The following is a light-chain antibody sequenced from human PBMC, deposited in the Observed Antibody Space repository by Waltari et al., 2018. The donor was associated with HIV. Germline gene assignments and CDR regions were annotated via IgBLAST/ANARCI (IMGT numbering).Light chain of an antibody. CDR1: APNLGNPS. J-gene: IGLJ1*01. V-gene: IGLV1-51*02. CDR3: GTKDDNVILGL. Sequence: QPVLTQPPSVSASPGQNVPISCPGSAPNLGNPSVSWYQQFPGKAPRLLIYENNRRASEVPGRFSGSKSGPTATLDISGLQTGDEADYYCGTKDDNVILGLFGTGTWVTVL. CDR2: ENN.